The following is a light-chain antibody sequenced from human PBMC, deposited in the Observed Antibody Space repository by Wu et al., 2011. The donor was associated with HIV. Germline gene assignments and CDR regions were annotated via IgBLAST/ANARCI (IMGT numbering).Light chain of an antibody. CDR1: QSVPNSQ. V-gene: IGKV3-20*01. CDR3: QHYGNSPYT. J-gene: IGKJ2*01. CDR2: GTS. Sequence: ATLSCRASQSVPNSQLAWYQQKPGQSPRPLIYGTSSRATGFPDRFSGSGSGTDFTLTISRLDPEDFAVYYCQHYGNSPYTFGQGTKLEIK.